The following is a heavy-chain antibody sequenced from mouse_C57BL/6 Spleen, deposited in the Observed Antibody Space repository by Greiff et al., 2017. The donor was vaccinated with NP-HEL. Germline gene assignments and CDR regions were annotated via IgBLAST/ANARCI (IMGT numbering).Heavy chain of an antibody. CDR3: ARWGALSDY. CDR1: GYTFTSYW. J-gene: IGHJ2*01. V-gene: IGHV1-59*01. CDR2: IDPSDSYT. D-gene: IGHD3-1*01. Sequence: QVQLQQPGAELVRPGTSVKLSCKASGYTFTSYWMHWVKQRPGQGLEWIGVIDPSDSYTNYNQKFKGKATLTVDTSSSTAYMQLSSLTSEDSAVYYCARWGALSDYWGQGTTLTVSS.